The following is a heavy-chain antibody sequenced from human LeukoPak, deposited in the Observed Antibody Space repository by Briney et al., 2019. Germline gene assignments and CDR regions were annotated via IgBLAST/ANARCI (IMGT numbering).Heavy chain of an antibody. CDR2: IYYSGST. D-gene: IGHD3-10*01. V-gene: IGHV4-59*01. CDR1: GGSISSYY. Sequence: SETLSLTCTVSGGSISSYYWSWIRQPPGKGLEWIGYIYYSGSTNYNPSLKSRVTISVDTSKNQFSLKLSSVTAADTAVYYSARDYGVGSHEPWGQGTLVTVSS. CDR3: ARDYGVGSHEP. J-gene: IGHJ5*02.